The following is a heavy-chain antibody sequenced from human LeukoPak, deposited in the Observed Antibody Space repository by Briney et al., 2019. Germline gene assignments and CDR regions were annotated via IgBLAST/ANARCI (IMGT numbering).Heavy chain of an antibody. J-gene: IGHJ4*02. V-gene: IGHV3-23*01. CDR1: GFTFSSYA. CDR3: ARRMVNRAIDY. CDR2: LGGSGGST. Sequence: GGSLRFSCAASGFTFSSYAMSWVRQAPGKGLEWVSGLGGSGGSTYYADSVKGRFTISGDNSKNTLYLQMNSLRAEDTAVYYCARRMVNRAIDYWGQGTLVTVSS. D-gene: IGHD2-21*01.